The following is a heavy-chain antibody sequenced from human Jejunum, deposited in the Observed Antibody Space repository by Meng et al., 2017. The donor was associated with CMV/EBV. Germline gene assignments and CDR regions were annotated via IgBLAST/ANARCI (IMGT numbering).Heavy chain of an antibody. CDR1: GFSVSSDY. CDR2: VYTDGDT. CDR3: ARSTASGTDYWG. J-gene: IGHJ4*02. D-gene: IGHD7-27*01. Sequence: CVASGFSVSSDYMSWVRQAPGKGLEWVAVVYTDGDTYHADSVKGRFTMSRDNSQNTLYLQMNNLRADDTAVYYCARSTASGTDYWGWGLGTLVTVSS. V-gene: IGHV3-53*01.